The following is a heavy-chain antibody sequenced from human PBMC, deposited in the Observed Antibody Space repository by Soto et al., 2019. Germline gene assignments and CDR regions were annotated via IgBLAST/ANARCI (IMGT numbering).Heavy chain of an antibody. CDR3: ARSAYCGGDCPRADFDY. J-gene: IGHJ4*02. CDR1: GFTLNSYA. V-gene: IGHV3-48*02. CDR2: ISYGGGTT. D-gene: IGHD2-21*02. Sequence: PGXSLELACAASGFTLNSYAISWVDQAPGKGLEWVSAISYGGGTTYYADSVKGRFTISRDNAKNSLYLQMNSLRDEETAVYYCARSAYCGGDCPRADFDYWGQGTLVTVSS.